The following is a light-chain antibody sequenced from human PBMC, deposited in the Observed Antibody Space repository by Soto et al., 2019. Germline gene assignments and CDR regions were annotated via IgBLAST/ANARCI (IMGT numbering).Light chain of an antibody. V-gene: IGKV3-20*01. CDR1: QSVGSSY. J-gene: IGKJ4*01. Sequence: EIVLTQSPGTLSLSPGERATLSCRASQSVGSSYLAWYQQKPGQAPRLLMYGASNRATGIPDRFSGSGSGTDFTLTISRLEPEDFAVYYCQQYGSSALTFGGGTKVDIK. CDR3: QQYGSSALT. CDR2: GAS.